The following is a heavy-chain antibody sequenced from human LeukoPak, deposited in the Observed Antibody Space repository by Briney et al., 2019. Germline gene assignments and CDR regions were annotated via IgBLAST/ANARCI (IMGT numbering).Heavy chain of an antibody. D-gene: IGHD7-27*01. CDR1: GFTFSDYY. CDR2: ISSSGSTI. Sequence: GGSLRLSCAASGFTFSDYYMSWIRQAPGKGLEWVSYISSSGSTIYYADSVKGRFTISRDNSKNTLYLQMNSLRAEDTAVYYCARSALGKDDYYYYYYMDVWGKGTTVTVSS. J-gene: IGHJ6*03. V-gene: IGHV3-11*04. CDR3: ARSALGKDDYYYYYYMDV.